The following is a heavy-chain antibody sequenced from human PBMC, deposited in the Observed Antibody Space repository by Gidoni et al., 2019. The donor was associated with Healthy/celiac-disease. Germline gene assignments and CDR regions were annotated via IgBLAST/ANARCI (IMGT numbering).Heavy chain of an antibody. V-gene: IGHV5-51*01. D-gene: IGHD6-19*01. Sequence: EVQLVQSGAEVKKPGESLTISCKGSGYSFTSYWMGWVRQMPGKGLAWRGIIYPGDSDSRYSPSFQGQVTLSAHNSISTAYLQWSSLNASDPAMYYSARPARDAAVAGLGAFAIWGQGTMVTVSS. CDR1: GYSFTSYW. CDR2: IYPGDSDS. CDR3: ARPARDAAVAGLGAFAI. J-gene: IGHJ3*02.